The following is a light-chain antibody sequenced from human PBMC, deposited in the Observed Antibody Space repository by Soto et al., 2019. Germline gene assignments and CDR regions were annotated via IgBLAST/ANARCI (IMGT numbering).Light chain of an antibody. Sequence: EIVLTQSPATLSLSPGERATLSCRASQSVSSYLAWYKQTPGRAPGLLIYDASNRATGIPARFSGSGSGTDFTLTISSLEPEDFAVYYCQQRSNWPLTFGGGTKVEIK. CDR2: DAS. CDR3: QQRSNWPLT. J-gene: IGKJ4*01. CDR1: QSVSSY. V-gene: IGKV3-11*01.